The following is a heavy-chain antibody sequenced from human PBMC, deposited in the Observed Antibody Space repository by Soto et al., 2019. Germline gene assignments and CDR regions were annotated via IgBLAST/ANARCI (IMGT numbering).Heavy chain of an antibody. V-gene: IGHV4-31*03. D-gene: IGHD2-8*02. J-gene: IGHJ4*02. CDR1: GGSISSGGYY. Sequence: SETLSLTCTVSGGSISSGGYYWTWIRQHPGKGLEWIGYIYYSGTTYYNPSLKSRLTISVDTSKNQFSLKLTSVTAADTAVYYCARDKITGLFDYWGQGTLVTVSS. CDR2: IYYSGTT. CDR3: ARDKITGLFDY.